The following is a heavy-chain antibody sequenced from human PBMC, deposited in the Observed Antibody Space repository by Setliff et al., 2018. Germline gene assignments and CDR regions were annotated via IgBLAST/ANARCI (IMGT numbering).Heavy chain of an antibody. J-gene: IGHJ4*02. V-gene: IGHV3-30*02. Sequence: GGSLRLSCAASGFTSTMYGIHWVRQAPGKGLEWVAYIRHDGSNENYADSVKGRFTVSRDNSRNTLFLQMNSLRAEDTAVYSCAKDTHYYSSSGYYCFDSWGQGTLVTVSS. D-gene: IGHD3-22*01. CDR1: GFTSTMYG. CDR3: AKDTHYYSSSGYYCFDS. CDR2: IRHDGSNE.